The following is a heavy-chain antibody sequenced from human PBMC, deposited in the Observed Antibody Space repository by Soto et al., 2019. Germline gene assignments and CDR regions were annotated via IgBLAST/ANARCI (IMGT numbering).Heavy chain of an antibody. Sequence: GGSLRLSCTASGFTFGDYAMSWFRQAPGKGLEWVGFIRSKAYGGTTEYAASVKGRFTISRDDSKSIAYLQMNSLKTEDTAVYYCARDSLGIVVVPAAPDYWGQGTLVTVSS. CDR2: IRSKAYGGTT. D-gene: IGHD2-2*01. CDR1: GFTFGDYA. CDR3: ARDSLGIVVVPAAPDY. V-gene: IGHV3-49*03. J-gene: IGHJ4*02.